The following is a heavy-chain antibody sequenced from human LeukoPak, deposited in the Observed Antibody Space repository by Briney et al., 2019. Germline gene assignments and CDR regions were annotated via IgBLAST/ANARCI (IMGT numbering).Heavy chain of an antibody. D-gene: IGHD2-2*01. CDR2: ITPNSGGT. CDR3: ASGWIVVVPAAKMNWFDP. Sequence: ASVKVSCKASGYTFTGYYMHWVRQAPGQGLEWMGWITPNSGGTNYAQKFQGRVTITRDTSISTVYMELSRLRSDDTAVYYCASGWIVVVPAAKMNWFDPWGQGTLVTVSS. CDR1: GYTFTGYY. J-gene: IGHJ5*02. V-gene: IGHV1-2*02.